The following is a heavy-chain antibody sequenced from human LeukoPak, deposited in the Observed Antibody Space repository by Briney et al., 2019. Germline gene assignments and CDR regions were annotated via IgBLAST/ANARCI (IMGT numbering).Heavy chain of an antibody. J-gene: IGHJ4*02. Sequence: PSETLSLTCTVSGGSISSLNYHWTWIRQPAGKGLELIGRIYTSGSTNYSPSFKSRVTISIDTSKNQFSLKLSSVTAADTAVYYCARGQQSYFRAVDDWGQGTLVTVSS. CDR2: IYTSGST. CDR1: GGSISSLNYH. V-gene: IGHV4-61*02. D-gene: IGHD1-26*01. CDR3: ARGQQSYFRAVDD.